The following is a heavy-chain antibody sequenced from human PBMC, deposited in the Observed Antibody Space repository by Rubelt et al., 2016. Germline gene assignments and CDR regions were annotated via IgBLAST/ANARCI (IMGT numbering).Heavy chain of an antibody. CDR2: IYTSGST. D-gene: IGHD5-18*01. CDR3: ARDVSQQLWLREYNWFDP. V-gene: IGHV4-4*07. J-gene: IGHJ5*02. Sequence: WSWIRQPAGKGLEWIGRIYTSGSTNYNPSLKSRVTMSVDTSKNQFSLKLSSVTAADTAVYYCARDVSQQLWLREYNWFDPWGQGTLVTVSS.